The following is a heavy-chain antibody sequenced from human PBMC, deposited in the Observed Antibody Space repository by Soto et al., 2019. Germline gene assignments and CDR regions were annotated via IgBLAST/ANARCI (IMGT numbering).Heavy chain of an antibody. CDR2: ISYDGSNK. CDR1: GFTFSSYA. CDR3: ARDAPDYYDSSGYYSYFDY. Sequence: QVPLVESGGGVVQPGRSLRLSCAASGFTFSSYAMHWVRQAPGKGLEWVAVISYDGSNKYYADSVKGRFTISRDNSKNTLYLQMNSLRAEDTAVYYCARDAPDYYDSSGYYSYFDYWGQGTLVTVSS. V-gene: IGHV3-30-3*01. D-gene: IGHD3-22*01. J-gene: IGHJ4*02.